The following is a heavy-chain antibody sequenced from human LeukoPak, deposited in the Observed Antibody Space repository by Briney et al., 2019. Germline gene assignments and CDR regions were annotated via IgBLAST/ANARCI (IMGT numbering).Heavy chain of an antibody. J-gene: IGHJ6*02. CDR1: GFTFSDYY. CDR2: ISSSGSTI. CDR3: ARHKPYYYDSSGVGMDV. D-gene: IGHD3-22*01. V-gene: IGHV3-11*01. Sequence: GGSLRLSCAASGFTFSDYYMSWIRQAPGKGLEWVSYISSSGSTIYYADSVKGRFTISRDNAKNSLYLQMNSLRAEDTAVYYCARHKPYYYDSSGVGMDVWGQGTTVTVSS.